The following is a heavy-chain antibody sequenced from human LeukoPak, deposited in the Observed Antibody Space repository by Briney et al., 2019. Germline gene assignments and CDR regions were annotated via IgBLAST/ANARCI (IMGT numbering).Heavy chain of an antibody. CDR2: IYTSGST. J-gene: IGHJ5*02. V-gene: IGHV4-4*07. CDR1: GGSISSYY. D-gene: IGHD3-10*01. Sequence: PSETLSLTCTVSGGSISSYYWSWIRQPAGKGLEWIGRIYTSGSTNYNPSLKSRVTMSVDTSKNQFSLKLSSVTAADTAVYYCARHFGLWFGAANWFDPWGQGTLVTVSS. CDR3: ARHFGLWFGAANWFDP.